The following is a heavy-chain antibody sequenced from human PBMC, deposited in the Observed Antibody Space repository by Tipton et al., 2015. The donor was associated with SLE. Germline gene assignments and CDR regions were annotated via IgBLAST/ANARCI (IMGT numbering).Heavy chain of an antibody. CDR1: GGSISSSSYY. D-gene: IGHD2-2*03. Sequence: TLSLTCTVSGGSISSSSYYWGWIRQPPGKGLEWIGSIYYSGSTYYNPSLKSRVIISVDTSKNQFSLKLSSVTAADTAVYYCARDGYCSSTSCYRGDYWGQGTLVTVSS. V-gene: IGHV4-39*07. CDR2: IYYSGST. J-gene: IGHJ4*02. CDR3: ARDGYCSSTSCYRGDY.